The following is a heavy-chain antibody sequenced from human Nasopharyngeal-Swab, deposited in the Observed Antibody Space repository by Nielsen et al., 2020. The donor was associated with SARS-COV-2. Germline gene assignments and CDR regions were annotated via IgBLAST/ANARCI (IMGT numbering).Heavy chain of an antibody. CDR2: ISSSSSTI. V-gene: IGHV3-48*01. CDR3: ARVPNYGSSYYFDY. Sequence: GESLKISCAASGFTFSYYAMNWVRQAPGEGLEWVSYISSSSSTIYYADSVKGRFTISRDNAKNSLYLQMNSLRAEDTAVYYCARVPNYGSSYYFDYWGQGTLVTVSS. CDR1: GFTFSYYA. D-gene: IGHD3-10*01. J-gene: IGHJ4*02.